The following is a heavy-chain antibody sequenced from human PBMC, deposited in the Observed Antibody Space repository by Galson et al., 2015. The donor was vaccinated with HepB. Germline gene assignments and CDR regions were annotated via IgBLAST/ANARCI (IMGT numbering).Heavy chain of an antibody. CDR2: ISYDGSNK. J-gene: IGHJ3*02. V-gene: IGHV3-30*04. Sequence: SLRLSCAASGFTFSSYAMHWVRQAPGKGLEWVAVISYDGSNKYYADSVKGRFTISRDNSKNTLYLQMNSLRAEDTAVYYCARVPAAMVAFDIWGQGTMVTVSS. CDR3: ARVPAAMVAFDI. D-gene: IGHD2-2*01. CDR1: GFTFSSYA.